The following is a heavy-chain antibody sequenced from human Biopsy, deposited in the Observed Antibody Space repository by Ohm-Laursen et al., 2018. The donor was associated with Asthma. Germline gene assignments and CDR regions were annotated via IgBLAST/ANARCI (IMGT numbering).Heavy chain of an antibody. Sequence: SVKVSCKTSAYTFNSAGITWVRQAPGQGLEWMGWISVYNGNTKVAQKLQDRVTMITDTSASTAYMELRSLRSDDTAVYFCARAVDYSHYYGIDVWGQGTTVTVS. CDR2: ISVYNGNT. CDR3: ARAVDYSHYYGIDV. V-gene: IGHV1-18*01. J-gene: IGHJ6*02. D-gene: IGHD3-10*01. CDR1: AYTFNSAG.